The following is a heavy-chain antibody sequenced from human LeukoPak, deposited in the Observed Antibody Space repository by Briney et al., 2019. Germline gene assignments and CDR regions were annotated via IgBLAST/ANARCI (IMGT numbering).Heavy chain of an antibody. D-gene: IGHD1-1*01. V-gene: IGHV3-21*01. J-gene: IGHJ5*02. CDR1: GFTFSSYS. CDR2: ISSSSSYI. Sequence: GGSLRLSCAASGFTFSSYSMNWVGQAPGKGLEWVSSISSSSSYIYYADSVKGRFTISRDNAKNSLYLQMNSLRAEDTAVYYCARDVQLERPSYNWFDPWGQGTLVTVSS. CDR3: ARDVQLERPSYNWFDP.